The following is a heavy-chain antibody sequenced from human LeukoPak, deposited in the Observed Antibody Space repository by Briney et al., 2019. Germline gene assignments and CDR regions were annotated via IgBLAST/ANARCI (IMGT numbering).Heavy chain of an antibody. CDR3: AKVLQYSSSKIHYYYYYGMDV. J-gene: IGHJ6*02. CDR1: GFTFSSYA. Sequence: GGSLRLSCAASGFTFSSYAMSWVRQAPGKGLEWVSTISGSGGSTHYADSVKGRFTISRDNSKNTLYLQMNSLRAEDTAVYYCAKVLQYSSSKIHYYYYYGMDVWGQGTTVTVSS. V-gene: IGHV3-23*01. CDR2: ISGSGGST. D-gene: IGHD6-6*01.